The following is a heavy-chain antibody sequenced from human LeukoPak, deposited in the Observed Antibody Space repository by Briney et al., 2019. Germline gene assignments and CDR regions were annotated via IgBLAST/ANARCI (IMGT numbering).Heavy chain of an antibody. CDR3: ARTRGPYGDGFDP. CDR1: GDTFSSYY. D-gene: IGHD4-17*01. Sequence: ASVKVSRKASGDTFSSYYMHWVRQAPGQGLEWMGWISAYNGNTNYAQKLQGRVTMTTDTSTSTAYMELRSLRSDDTAVYYCARTRGPYGDGFDPWGQGTLVTVSS. V-gene: IGHV1-18*04. J-gene: IGHJ5*02. CDR2: ISAYNGNT.